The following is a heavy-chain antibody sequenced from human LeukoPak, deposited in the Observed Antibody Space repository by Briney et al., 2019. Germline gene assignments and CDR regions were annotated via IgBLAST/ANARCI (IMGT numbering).Heavy chain of an antibody. D-gene: IGHD3-10*01. CDR2: ISSSTNTI. CDR3: ARSMTVVGIIMAPGY. CDR1: GFTFSSYS. V-gene: IGHV3-48*04. Sequence: GGSLRLSCAASGFTFSSYSMNWVRQAPGRGLEWVSYISSSTNTIYYADSVKGRFTISRDNAKNSLYLQMSSLRAEDTAVYYCARSMTVVGIIMAPGYWGQGSLVTVSS. J-gene: IGHJ4*02.